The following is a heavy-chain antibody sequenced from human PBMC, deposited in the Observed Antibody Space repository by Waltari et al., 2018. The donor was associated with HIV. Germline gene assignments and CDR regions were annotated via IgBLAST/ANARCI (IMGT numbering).Heavy chain of an antibody. CDR3: AKVEYSSSSGEN. J-gene: IGHJ4*02. CDR2: ISGSGGST. CDR1: GFPFSSYA. Sequence: EVQLLESGGGLVQPGGSLRLSCAASGFPFSSYAMSWVRQAPGKGLEWVSAISGSGGSTYYADSVKGRFTISRDNSKNTLYLQMNSLRAEDTAVYYCAKVEYSSSSGENWGQGTLVTVSS. D-gene: IGHD6-6*01. V-gene: IGHV3-23*01.